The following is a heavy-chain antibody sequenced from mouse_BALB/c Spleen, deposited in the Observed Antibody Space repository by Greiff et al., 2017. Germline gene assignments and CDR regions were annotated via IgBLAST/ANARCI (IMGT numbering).Heavy chain of an antibody. J-gene: IGHJ3*01. Sequence: VQLQQSGAELAKPGASVKMSCKASGYTFTSYWMHWVKQRPGQGLEWIGYINPSTGYTEYNQKFKDKATLTADKSSSTAYMQLSSLTSEDSAVYYCARRGLRGQAWFAYWGQGTLVTVSA. CDR1: GYTFTSYW. CDR3: ARRGLRGQAWFAY. D-gene: IGHD2-4*01. CDR2: INPSTGYT. V-gene: IGHV1-7*01.